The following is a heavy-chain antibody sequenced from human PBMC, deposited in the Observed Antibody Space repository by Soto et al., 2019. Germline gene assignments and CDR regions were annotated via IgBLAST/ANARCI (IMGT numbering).Heavy chain of an antibody. J-gene: IGHJ4*02. CDR3: TRGDSSSWRPHFDY. CDR2: IHHSGST. Sequence: QVQLQESGPGLVRPSETLSLTCTVSGASIRSYYWSWIRQPPGKGLEWIGFIHHSGSTNYNPSLRSRLTMSVDTSKNQFCRKLSSVTAADTAVYYCTRGDSSSWRPHFDYWGQGTLVTVSS. D-gene: IGHD6-13*01. CDR1: GASIRSYY. V-gene: IGHV4-59*01.